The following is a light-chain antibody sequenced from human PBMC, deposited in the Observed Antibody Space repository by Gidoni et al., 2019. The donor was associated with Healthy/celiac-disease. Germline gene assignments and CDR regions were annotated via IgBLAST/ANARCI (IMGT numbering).Light chain of an antibody. J-gene: IGLJ3*02. V-gene: IGLV1-44*01. CDR3: AAWDDSLSGWV. Sequence: QSVLTQPPSASGTPGQRVTISCSGSISTIGRNTVNWYQQLPGTAPKVLIYRNNQRPSGVPDRFSGSKSGTSASLAISGLQSEDEADYYCAAWDDSLSGWVFGGGTKLTVL. CDR2: RNN. CDR1: ISTIGRNT.